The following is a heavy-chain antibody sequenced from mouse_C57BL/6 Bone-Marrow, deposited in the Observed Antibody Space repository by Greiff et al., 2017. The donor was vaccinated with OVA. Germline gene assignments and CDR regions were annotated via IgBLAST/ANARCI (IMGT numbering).Heavy chain of an antibody. CDR3: AREVLRYYLDY. CDR1: GYTFTDYY. CDR2: INPYNGGT. J-gene: IGHJ2*01. Sequence: VQLQQSGPVLVKPGASVKMSCKASGYTFTDYYMNWVKQSHGKSLEWIGVINPYNGGTSYNQKFTGKATLTVDKSSSTAYMELNSLTSEDSAVYYCAREVLRYYLDYWGQGTTLTDSS. D-gene: IGHD1-1*01. V-gene: IGHV1-19*01.